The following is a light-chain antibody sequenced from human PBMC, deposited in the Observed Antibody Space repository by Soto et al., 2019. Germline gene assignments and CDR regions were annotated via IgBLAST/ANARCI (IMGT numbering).Light chain of an antibody. Sequence: QSVLTQPPSASGTPGQRVTISCSGSRSNIGSNSVNWYRQLPGTAPKLLIYTNDQRPAGVPDRFSGSKSGTSASLAISGLQSEDEADYYCAAWDDSLNAYVFGTGTMVTGL. CDR2: TND. J-gene: IGLJ1*01. CDR3: AAWDDSLNAYV. V-gene: IGLV1-44*01. CDR1: RSNIGSNS.